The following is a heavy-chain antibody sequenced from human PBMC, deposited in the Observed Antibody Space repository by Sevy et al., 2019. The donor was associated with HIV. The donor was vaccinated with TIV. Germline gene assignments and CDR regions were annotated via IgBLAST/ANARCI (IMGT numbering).Heavy chain of an antibody. J-gene: IGHJ5*01. CDR2: IYRSGTT. D-gene: IGHD5-12*01. CDR3: ARALGMATFGQIRFDS. Sequence: SETLSLTCAVSRYSVGSDNYWGWIRQSPGKGLEWIGIIYRSGTTYYNPSLKSRVTISVDTSKNQFSLKLSSVTASDTAVYFCARALGMATFGQIRFDSWGQGTLVTVSS. CDR1: RYSVGSDNY. V-gene: IGHV4-38-2*01.